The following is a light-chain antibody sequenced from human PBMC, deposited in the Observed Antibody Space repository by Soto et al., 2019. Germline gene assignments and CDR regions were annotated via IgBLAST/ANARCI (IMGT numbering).Light chain of an antibody. CDR2: END. CDR1: SSNIGKYY. Sequence: QSVLTQPPSVSAAPGQQVTMSCSGSSSNIGKYYVSWHQQLPGTAPKLLIYENDKRPSGIPDRFSGSRSGTSATLGITGLQTGDEADYYCGTWDSSLTTFVFGTGTKVTVL. J-gene: IGLJ1*01. CDR3: GTWDSSLTTFV. V-gene: IGLV1-51*02.